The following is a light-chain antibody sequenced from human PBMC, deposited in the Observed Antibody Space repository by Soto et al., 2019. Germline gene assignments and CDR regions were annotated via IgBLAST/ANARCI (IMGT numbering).Light chain of an antibody. Sequence: QLVVTQSSSASASLGSSVKLTCTLSSGHSSYIIAWHQQQPGKAPRYLMKLEGSGYNKGSGVPDRFSGSSSGADRYLTISNLQFEDEAAYYCETWDTNTRVFGGGTKVTVL. CDR2: LEGSGY. V-gene: IGLV4-60*02. J-gene: IGLJ2*01. CDR3: ETWDTNTRV. CDR1: SGHSSYI.